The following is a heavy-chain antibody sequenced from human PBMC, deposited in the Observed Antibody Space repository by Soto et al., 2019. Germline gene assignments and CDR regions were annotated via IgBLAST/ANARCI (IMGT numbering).Heavy chain of an antibody. D-gene: IGHD5-18*01. CDR2: IYYSGIS. CDR1: GGSTSSGGFY. CDR3: ARNGYTYGMDV. Sequence: SETLSLTCTVSGGSTSSGGFYWGWIRQHPGKGLEWIGYIYYSGISYYNPSLKSRVSISLDTSSNQFSMTLNSVTAADAAVYYCARNGYTYGMDVWGQGATVTVSS. J-gene: IGHJ6*02. V-gene: IGHV4-31*03.